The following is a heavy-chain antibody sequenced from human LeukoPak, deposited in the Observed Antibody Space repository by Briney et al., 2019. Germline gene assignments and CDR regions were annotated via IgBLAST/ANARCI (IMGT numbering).Heavy chain of an antibody. J-gene: IGHJ4*02. CDR1: GYTFTGYY. Sequence: EASVKVSCKASGYTFTGYYMHWVRQAPGQGLEWVGWISAYNGNTKFAQKLQGRVTMSTDTSTSTAYMALRSLRSDDTAVYYCARGFPPRIYYDSSGYYSYYFDYWGQGTLVTVSS. CDR3: ARGFPPRIYYDSSGYYSYYFDY. V-gene: IGHV1-18*04. D-gene: IGHD3-22*01. CDR2: ISAYNGNT.